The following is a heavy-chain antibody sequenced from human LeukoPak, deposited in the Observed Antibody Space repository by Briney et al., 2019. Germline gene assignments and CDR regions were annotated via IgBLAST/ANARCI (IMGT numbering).Heavy chain of an antibody. V-gene: IGHV4-34*01. CDR2: INHSGST. J-gene: IGHJ4*02. CDR3: ASDVDTAMGGTY. D-gene: IGHD5-18*01. Sequence: SETLSLTCAVYGVSFGGYYWNWIRQPPGKGLERIGEINHSGSTNYNPSLKSRVTISVDTSKNQFSLKLSSVTAADTAVYYCASDVDTAMGGTYWGQGTLVTVSS. CDR1: GVSFGGYY.